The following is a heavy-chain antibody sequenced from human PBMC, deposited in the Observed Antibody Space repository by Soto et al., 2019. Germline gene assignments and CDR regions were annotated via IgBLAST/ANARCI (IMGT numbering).Heavy chain of an antibody. CDR1: GGTFSSYA. CDR3: ARVLRYFDWQYYFDY. Sequence: ASVKVSCKASGGTFSSYAISWVRQATGQGLEWMGGIIPIFGTANYAQKFQGRVTITADESTSTAYMELSSLGSEDTAVYYCARVLRYFDWQYYFDYWGQGTLVTVSS. CDR2: IIPIFGTA. V-gene: IGHV1-69*13. J-gene: IGHJ4*02. D-gene: IGHD3-9*01.